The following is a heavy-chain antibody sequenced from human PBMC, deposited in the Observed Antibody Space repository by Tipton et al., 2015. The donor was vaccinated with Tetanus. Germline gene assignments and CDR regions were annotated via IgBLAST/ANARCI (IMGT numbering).Heavy chain of an antibody. V-gene: IGHV4-39*01. CDR3: ARRGGDFLTGYYDS. CDR1: GGSISSSNYY. Sequence: TLYLTCTVSGGSISSSNYYWGWIRQPPGKGLEWIGRIYYSGSTSYNPSLKSRVTISVDTSKNQFSLELNSVTAADTAVYYCARRGGDFLTGYYDSWGQGTLVTVSS. D-gene: IGHD3-9*01. J-gene: IGHJ4*02. CDR2: IYYSGST.